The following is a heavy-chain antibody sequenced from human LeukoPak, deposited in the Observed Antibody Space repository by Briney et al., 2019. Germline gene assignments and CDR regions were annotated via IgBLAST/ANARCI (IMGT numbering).Heavy chain of an antibody. CDR3: ARDVYGSGSYPGGFDP. CDR2: ISYDGSNK. V-gene: IGHV3-30*04. Sequence: GGSLRLSCAASGFTFSSYAMHWVRQAPGKGLEWVAVISYDGSNKYYADSVKGRFTISRDNSKNTLYLQMNSLRAEDTAVNYCARDVYGSGSYPGGFDPWGQGTLVTVSS. CDR1: GFTFSSYA. D-gene: IGHD3-10*01. J-gene: IGHJ5*02.